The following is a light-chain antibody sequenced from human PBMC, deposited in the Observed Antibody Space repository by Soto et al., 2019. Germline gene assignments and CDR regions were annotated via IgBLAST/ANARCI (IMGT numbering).Light chain of an antibody. J-gene: IGKJ1*01. CDR1: QSVNSN. Sequence: EIVMTQSPATLPVSPGERATLSCRASQSVNSNLAWYQQKPGQAPRLLIYGASTRATGIPARFSGSGSGTEFTLTISSLQSEDFAVYYCQQYNNWPQTSGQGSKV. CDR3: QQYNNWPQT. CDR2: GAS. V-gene: IGKV3-15*01.